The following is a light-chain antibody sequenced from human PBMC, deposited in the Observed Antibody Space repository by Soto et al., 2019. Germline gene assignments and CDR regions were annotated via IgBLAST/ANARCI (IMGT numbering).Light chain of an antibody. CDR3: QQYGNSPIT. CDR1: QMVSSSTY. V-gene: IGKV3-20*01. Sequence: EIVLTHSPGTLSLSPGERATLSCTASQMVSSSTYLAWYQQKPGQAPRLLIYDASTRATGIPDRFSGSGSGADFTLTISRLEPEDFAVYYCQQYGNSPITFGQGTRLEIK. CDR2: DAS. J-gene: IGKJ5*01.